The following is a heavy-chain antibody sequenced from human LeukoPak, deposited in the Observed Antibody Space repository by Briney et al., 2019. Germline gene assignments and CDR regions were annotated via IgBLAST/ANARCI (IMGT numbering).Heavy chain of an antibody. J-gene: IGHJ4*02. CDR2: ISSSSTYI. V-gene: IGHV3-21*01. D-gene: IGHD2-2*01. Sequence: GGSLRPSCAASGFTFDSYGMNWVRQAPGKGLEWISSISSSSTYIYYADSVKGRFTISRDNAKNSLYLQMNSLRAEDTAVCYCARAYCSSTRCSYYFDSWGQGTLVTVSS. CDR3: ARAYCSSTRCSYYFDS. CDR1: GFTFDSYG.